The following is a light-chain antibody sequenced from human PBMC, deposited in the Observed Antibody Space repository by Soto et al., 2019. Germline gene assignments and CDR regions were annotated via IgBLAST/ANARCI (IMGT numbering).Light chain of an antibody. CDR3: MQAVYWPFT. Sequence: DIVLTQSPLLLPVTLGQPASISCTSSQSLGYSDGQTYLSWFQQRPGQSPRRLIYRVSNRDTGVPVRFSASGSGTDFTLKTSRLEAEDVAVYFCMQAVYWPFTFGPGTKVDIK. J-gene: IGKJ3*01. CDR1: QSLGYSDGQTY. CDR2: RVS. V-gene: IGKV2-30*01.